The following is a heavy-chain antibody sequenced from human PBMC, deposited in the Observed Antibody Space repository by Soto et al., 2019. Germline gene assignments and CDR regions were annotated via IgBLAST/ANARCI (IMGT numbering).Heavy chain of an antibody. V-gene: IGHV5-10-1*01. Sequence: PGESLKISCKGSGYSFTSYWISWLCQMPGKGLEWMGRIDPSDSYTNYSPSFQGHATISADKSISTAYLQWSSLKASDTAMYYCASSLNPADSWYWFDPWGQGTLVTVSS. D-gene: IGHD6-13*01. CDR2: IDPSDSYT. J-gene: IGHJ5*02. CDR1: GYSFTSYW. CDR3: ASSLNPADSWYWFDP.